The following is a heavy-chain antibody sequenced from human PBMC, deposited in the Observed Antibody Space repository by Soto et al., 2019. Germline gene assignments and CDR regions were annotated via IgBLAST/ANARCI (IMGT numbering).Heavy chain of an antibody. CDR1: GGTFSNSG. Sequence: ASVKVSCKASGGTFSNSGISWVRQAPGQGLEWMGGIVPIFGTANYAQRFRGRATITADESTNTAYLDLSSLRSGDTAVYYCAREGGTYALDSW. CDR2: IVPIFGTA. V-gene: IGHV1-69*13. CDR3: AREGGTYALDS. D-gene: IGHD1-26*01. J-gene: IGHJ5*01.